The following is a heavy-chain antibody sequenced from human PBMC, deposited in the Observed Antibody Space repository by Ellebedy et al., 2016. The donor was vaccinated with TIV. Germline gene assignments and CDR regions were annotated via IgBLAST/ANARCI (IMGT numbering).Heavy chain of an antibody. CDR3: AKGRALYYDLDRYYFDY. Sequence: GESLKISCAASGFTFSSYGMHWVRLAPGKGLEWVAFIRYDGINKYYADSVKGRFTISRDNSKNTLYLQMNSLRAEDTAVYYCAKGRALYYDLDRYYFDYWGQGTLVTVSS. CDR2: IRYDGINK. V-gene: IGHV3-30*02. J-gene: IGHJ4*02. D-gene: IGHD3-22*01. CDR1: GFTFSSYG.